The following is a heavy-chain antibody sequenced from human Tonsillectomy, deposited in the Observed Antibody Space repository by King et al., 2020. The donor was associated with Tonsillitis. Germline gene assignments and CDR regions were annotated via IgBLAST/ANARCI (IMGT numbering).Heavy chain of an antibody. CDR3: ASYDFWSGYSTKNYYHYFMDV. Sequence: QLVQSGAEVKKPGSSVKVSCKASGGTFSNYAFSWVRQAPGQGLEWMGGFSPVLGTGKYPQKFQGRVTITADGSTSTVYMELSSLRSQDTAVYYCASYDFWSGYSTKNYYHYFMDVWGKGTTVTVPS. J-gene: IGHJ6*03. D-gene: IGHD3-3*01. CDR1: GGTFSNYA. CDR2: FSPVLGTG. V-gene: IGHV1-69*11.